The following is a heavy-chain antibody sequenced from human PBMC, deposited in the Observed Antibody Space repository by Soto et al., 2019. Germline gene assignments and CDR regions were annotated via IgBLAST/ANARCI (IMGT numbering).Heavy chain of an antibody. CDR1: GGSISSGGYY. V-gene: IGHV4-31*03. CDR2: IYYSGST. D-gene: IGHD6-13*01. Sequence: PSETLSLTCTVSGGSISSGGYYWSWIRQHPGKGLEWIGYIYYSGSTYYNPSLKSRVTISVDTSKNQFSLKLSSVTAADTAVYYWAGVLGFSSSPEMRGPTGTWFDPWGQGTLVTVSS. J-gene: IGHJ5*02. CDR3: AGVLGFSSSPEMRGPTGTWFDP.